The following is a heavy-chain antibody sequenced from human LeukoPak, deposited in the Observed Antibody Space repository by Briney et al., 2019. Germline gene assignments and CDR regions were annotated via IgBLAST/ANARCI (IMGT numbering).Heavy chain of an antibody. Sequence: SETLSLTCTVSGGSVSSGSYYWSWIRQPPGRGLEWIGYIFYSGSTNYNPSLKSRVTISVDTSKNQFSLKLSSVTAADTAVYYCARENGVITVSFDYWGQGTLVTVSS. CDR2: IFYSGST. V-gene: IGHV4-61*01. D-gene: IGHD3-22*01. CDR3: ARENGVITVSFDY. CDR1: GGSVSSGSYY. J-gene: IGHJ4*02.